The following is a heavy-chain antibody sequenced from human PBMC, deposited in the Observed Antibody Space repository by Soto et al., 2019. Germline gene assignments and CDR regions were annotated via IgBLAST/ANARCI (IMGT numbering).Heavy chain of an antibody. CDR2: IYYSGST. CDR3: ARENDYGETGFDY. D-gene: IGHD4-17*01. CDR1: GGSISSYY. Sequence: SETLSLTCTVSGGSISSYYWSWIRQPPGKGLEWIGYIYYSGSTNYNPSLKSRVTISVDRSKNQFSLKLSSVTAADTAVYYFARENDYGETGFDYWGQGTLVTSPQ. J-gene: IGHJ4*02. V-gene: IGHV4-59*01.